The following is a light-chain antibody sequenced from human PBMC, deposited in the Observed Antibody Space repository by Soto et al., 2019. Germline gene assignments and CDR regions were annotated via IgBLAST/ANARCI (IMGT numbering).Light chain of an antibody. CDR2: WAS. J-gene: IGKJ1*01. V-gene: IGKV4-1*01. CDR1: QSVFYSSNNKNY. Sequence: DIVMTQSPDSLAVSLGERATINCKSSQSVFYSSNNKNYLAWYQQKPGQPPKLLIYWASTRESGVPDRFSGSGSGTDFTLTISSLQAEDVAVYYCQHRGTFGQGTKVEIK. CDR3: QHRGT.